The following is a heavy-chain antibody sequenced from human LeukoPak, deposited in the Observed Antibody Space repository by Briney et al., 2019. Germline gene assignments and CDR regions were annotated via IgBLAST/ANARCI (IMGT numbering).Heavy chain of an antibody. CDR1: GFTFSNYV. Sequence: GGSLRLSCAASGFTFSNYVMSWVRQAPGKGLEWVSVISGSGSFAYYADSVKGRFTISRDNSKYTMYLQMNGLRAEDTAVYYCAKCYSNNWSEAFDIWGQGTMVTVSS. D-gene: IGHD6-13*01. V-gene: IGHV3-23*01. J-gene: IGHJ3*02. CDR3: AKCYSNNWSEAFDI. CDR2: ISGSGSFA.